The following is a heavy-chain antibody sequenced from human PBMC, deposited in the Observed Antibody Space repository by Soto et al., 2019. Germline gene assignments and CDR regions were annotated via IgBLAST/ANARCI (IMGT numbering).Heavy chain of an antibody. CDR1: GLTFSDYG. V-gene: IGHV3-30*18. CDR2: ILYDGRNK. D-gene: IGHD5-12*01. CDR3: AKGRDGYKTALDY. Sequence: QVQLVESGGGVVQPGRSLRLSCATSGLTFSDYGMHWVRQAPGKGLEWVAVILYDGRNKNYADSVKGRFTISRDNSKNTLYLQMNSLRAEDTAVYYCAKGRDGYKTALDYWGQGTLVTVSS. J-gene: IGHJ4*02.